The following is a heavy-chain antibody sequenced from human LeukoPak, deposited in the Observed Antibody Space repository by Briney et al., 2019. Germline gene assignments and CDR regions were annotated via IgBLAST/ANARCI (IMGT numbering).Heavy chain of an antibody. CDR3: ARVRDTMVRGVIHYYYYGMDV. CDR2: IIPIFGTA. V-gene: IGHV1-69*06. CDR1: GGTFSSYA. J-gene: IGHJ6*04. Sequence: SVKVSCKASGGTFSSYAISWVRQAPGQGLEWTGGIIPIFGTANYAQKFQGRVTITADKSTSTAYMELSSLRSEDTAVYYCARVRDTMVRGVIHYYYYGMDVWGKGTTVTVSS. D-gene: IGHD3-10*01.